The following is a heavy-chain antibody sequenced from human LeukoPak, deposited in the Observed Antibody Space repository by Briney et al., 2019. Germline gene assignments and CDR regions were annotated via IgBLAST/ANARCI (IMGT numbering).Heavy chain of an antibody. CDR3: ASFTPQWERSPVLFDY. CDR1: GGSISSYY. D-gene: IGHD1-26*01. V-gene: IGHV4-59*08. J-gene: IGHJ4*02. Sequence: SETLSLTCTVSGGSISSYYWSWIRQPPGKGLEWIGYIYYSGCTNYSPSLKSRVTISVDTSKNQFSLKLSSVTAADTAVYYCASFTPQWERSPVLFDYWGQGTLVTVSS. CDR2: IYYSGCT.